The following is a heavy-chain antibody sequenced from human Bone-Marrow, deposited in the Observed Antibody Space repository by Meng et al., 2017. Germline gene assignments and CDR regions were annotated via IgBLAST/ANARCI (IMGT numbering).Heavy chain of an antibody. CDR2: ISSSGSTI. J-gene: IGHJ1*01. CDR1: GFTLSSYA. CDR3: ARGGVYQPFQH. Sequence: GESLKISCAASGFTLSSYAMNWVRQAPGKGLEWVSYISSSGSTIYYADSVKGRFTISRDNAKNSLYLQMNSLRAENTAVYYCARGGVYQPFQHWGQGTMVTVSS. D-gene: IGHD6-13*01. V-gene: IGHV3-48*03.